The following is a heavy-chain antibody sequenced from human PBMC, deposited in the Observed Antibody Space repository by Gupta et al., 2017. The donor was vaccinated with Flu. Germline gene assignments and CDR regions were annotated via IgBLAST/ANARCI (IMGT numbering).Heavy chain of an antibody. CDR3: AKAIAVAGNSYYYYGMDV. Sequence: EVQLLDSGGGLVQPGGSLSLSCAASGFPFGSYAMSWVRQAPGKGLEWVSALSGSGGSTYYADSLKGRFTISRDNSKSTLFLQMNSLRAEDTAVYYCAKAIAVAGNSYYYYGMDVWGQGTTVTVSS. CDR1: GFPFGSYA. D-gene: IGHD6-19*01. CDR2: LSGSGGST. J-gene: IGHJ6*02. V-gene: IGHV3-23*01.